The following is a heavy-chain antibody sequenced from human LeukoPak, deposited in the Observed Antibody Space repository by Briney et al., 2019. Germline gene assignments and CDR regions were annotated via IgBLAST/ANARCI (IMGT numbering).Heavy chain of an antibody. Sequence: GGSLRLSCEASGFTFSSYWMSWVRQAPGKGLERVANIKTDGSEKYYVDSVKGRFTISRDNAKNSLYLQMNSLRAEDTAVYYCARDYTGYFPWGQGTLVIVSS. J-gene: IGHJ5*02. V-gene: IGHV3-7*03. D-gene: IGHD3-9*01. CDR1: GFTFSSYW. CDR3: ARDYTGYFP. CDR2: IKTDGSEK.